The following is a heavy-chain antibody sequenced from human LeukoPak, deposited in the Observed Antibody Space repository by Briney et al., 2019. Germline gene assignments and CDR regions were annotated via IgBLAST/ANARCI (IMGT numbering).Heavy chain of an antibody. Sequence: GGSLRLSCEASGFTFSSYWMSWVRQAPGKGLERVANIKTDGSEKYYVDSVKGRFTISRDNAKNSLYLQMNSLRAEDTAVYYCARDYTGYFPWGQGTLVIVSS. J-gene: IGHJ5*02. V-gene: IGHV3-7*03. D-gene: IGHD3-9*01. CDR1: GFTFSSYW. CDR3: ARDYTGYFP. CDR2: IKTDGSEK.